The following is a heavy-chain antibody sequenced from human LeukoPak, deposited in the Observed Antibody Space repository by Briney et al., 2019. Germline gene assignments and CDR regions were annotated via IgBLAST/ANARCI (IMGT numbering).Heavy chain of an antibody. V-gene: IGHV3-9*01. CDR1: GFTFDDYA. CDR2: ISWNSGSI. CDR3: AKSNSGGSIAAAFPY. Sequence: GGSLRLSCAASGFTFDDYAMPWVRQAPGKGLEWVSGISWNSGSIGYADSVKGRFTISRDNAKNSLYLQMNSLRAEDTALYYCAKSNSGGSIAAAFPYWGQGTLVTVSS. J-gene: IGHJ4*02. D-gene: IGHD6-13*01.